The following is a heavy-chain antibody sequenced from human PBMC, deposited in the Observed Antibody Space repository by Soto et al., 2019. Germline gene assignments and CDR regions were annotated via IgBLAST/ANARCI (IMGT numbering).Heavy chain of an antibody. V-gene: IGHV3-30*18. Sequence: QVQLVESGGGVVQPGRSLRLSCAASGFTFSNYGMHWVRQAPGKGLEWVALISYNGSNKYYADSVKGRFTISRDNSKNPLYLQMNSLRAEDTAVYYCAKDTCSGGSCYSFDWGQGTLVTVSS. CDR3: AKDTCSGGSCYSFD. J-gene: IGHJ4*02. CDR2: ISYNGSNK. CDR1: GFTFSNYG. D-gene: IGHD2-15*01.